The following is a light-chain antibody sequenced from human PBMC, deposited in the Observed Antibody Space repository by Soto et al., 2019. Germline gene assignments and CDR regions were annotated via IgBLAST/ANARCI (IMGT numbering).Light chain of an antibody. V-gene: IGKV1-39*01. CDR1: QSISSY. CDR3: QRSYSAPFT. Sequence: DIQMTQSPSSLSASVGDRVTITCRASQSISSYLIWYQQRPGKAPKLLIYAASSLQSGVPSRFSGSGSGTDFTLTISSLQPEDFATYYCQRSYSAPFTFGPGTKVDVK. J-gene: IGKJ3*01. CDR2: AAS.